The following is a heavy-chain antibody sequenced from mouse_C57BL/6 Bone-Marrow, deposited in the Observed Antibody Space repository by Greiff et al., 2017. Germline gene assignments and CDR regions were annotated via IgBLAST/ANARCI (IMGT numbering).Heavy chain of an antibody. CDR3: ARHDGYYYAMDY. V-gene: IGHV5-15*01. J-gene: IGHJ4*01. CDR2: ISNLAYSI. CDR1: GFTFSDYG. Sequence: EVQLVESGGGLVQPGGSLKLSCAASGFTFSDYGMAWVRQAPRKGPAWVAFISNLAYSIYYADTVTGRFTISRENAKNTLYLEMSSLRSEDTAMYYCARHDGYYYAMDYWGQGTSVTVSS. D-gene: IGHD2-3*01.